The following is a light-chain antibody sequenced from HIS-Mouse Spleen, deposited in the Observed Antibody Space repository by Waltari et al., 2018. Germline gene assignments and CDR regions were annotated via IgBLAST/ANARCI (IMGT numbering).Light chain of an antibody. Sequence: SYELTQPPSVSVSPGQTARITCSGDAFPKKHDYWYQQKSGQAPVLVIYEDSKRPSGIPERFSGSSSGTMATLTISGAQVEDEADYYCYSTDSSGNHRVFGGGTKLTVL. CDR3: YSTDSSGNHRV. J-gene: IGLJ2*01. V-gene: IGLV3-10*01. CDR2: EDS. CDR1: AFPKKH.